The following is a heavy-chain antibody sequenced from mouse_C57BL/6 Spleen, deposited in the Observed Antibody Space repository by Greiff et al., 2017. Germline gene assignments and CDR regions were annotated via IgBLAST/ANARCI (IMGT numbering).Heavy chain of an antibody. V-gene: IGHV5-17*01. D-gene: IGHD2-3*01. CDR1: GFTFSDYG. CDR3: ARDDGYYRGFDY. CDR2: ISSGSSTI. Sequence: DVMLVEPGGGLVKPGGSLKLSCAASGFTFSDYGMHWVRQAPEKGLEWVAYISSGSSTIYYADTVKGRFTISRDNATNTLFLQLTSLRSEDTAMYYCARDDGYYRGFDYWGQGTTLTVSS. J-gene: IGHJ2*01.